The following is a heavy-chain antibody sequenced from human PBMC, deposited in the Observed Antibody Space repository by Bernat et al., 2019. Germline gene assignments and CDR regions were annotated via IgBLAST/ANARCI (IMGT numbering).Heavy chain of an antibody. CDR3: ARAYSSGWYRYDY. J-gene: IGHJ4*02. CDR2: INPNSGGT. D-gene: IGHD6-19*01. CDR1: GYTFTGYY. V-gene: IGHV1-2*02. Sequence: QVQLVQSGAEVKKPGASVKVSCKASGYTFTGYYMHWVRQAPGQGLEWMGWINPNSGGTNYAQKLQGRVTMTRDTSISTAYMELSRLRSDDTAVYYCARAYSSGWYRYDYWGQGTLVTVSS.